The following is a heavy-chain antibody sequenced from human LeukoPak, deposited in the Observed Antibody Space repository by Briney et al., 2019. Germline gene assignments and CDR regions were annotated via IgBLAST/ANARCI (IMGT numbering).Heavy chain of an antibody. J-gene: IGHJ4*02. CDR3: ARDGSSGYLHFDY. Sequence: GRSLRLSCAASGFTFSSNGMHWVRQAPGKGLEWVAVIWHDGSNKYYSDPVRGRSTISRDNSKNTLYLQMNSLRVEDTAVYYCARDGSSGYLHFDYWGQGTLVTVSS. CDR2: IWHDGSNK. V-gene: IGHV3-33*01. CDR1: GFTFSSNG. D-gene: IGHD3-22*01.